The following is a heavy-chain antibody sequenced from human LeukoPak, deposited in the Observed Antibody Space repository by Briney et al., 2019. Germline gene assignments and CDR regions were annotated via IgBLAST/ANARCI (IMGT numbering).Heavy chain of an antibody. CDR2: ISRGSNYT. J-gene: IGHJ4*02. Sequence: GGSLRLSCAASGFTFSSYSMNWVRQAPGKGLEWVSSISRGSNYTYYADSVKGRFAISRDNTKNSLYLQMNGLRAEDTAVYYCARDNYGSGDWGQGTLVTVSS. CDR1: GFTFSSYS. V-gene: IGHV3-21*01. CDR3: ARDNYGSGD. D-gene: IGHD3-10*01.